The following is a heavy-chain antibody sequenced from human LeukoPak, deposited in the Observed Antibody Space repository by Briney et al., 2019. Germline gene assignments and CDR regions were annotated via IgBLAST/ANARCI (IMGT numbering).Heavy chain of an antibody. J-gene: IGHJ3*02. CDR1: GFTFSSYW. V-gene: IGHV3-74*01. Sequence: PGGSLRLSCAASGFTFSSYWMHWVRQAPGQGLVWISRINIDESSTSYADSVKGRFTISRDNAKNTLYLQMNSLRAEDTAVYYCAREAIVGATTDAFDIWGQGTMVTVSS. CDR2: INIDESST. CDR3: AREAIVGATTDAFDI. D-gene: IGHD1-26*01.